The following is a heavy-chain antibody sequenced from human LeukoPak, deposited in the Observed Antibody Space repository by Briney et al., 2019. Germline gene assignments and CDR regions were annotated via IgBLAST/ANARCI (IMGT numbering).Heavy chain of an antibody. J-gene: IGHJ4*02. CDR1: GGSISSYY. CDR2: IYYSGST. Sequence: SGSLSLTCTVSGGSISSYYWSWIRQPPGKGLEWIGYIYYSGSTSYNPSLKSRATISVDTSKNQYSLKLSSVTAADTAVYYCARDLDSSGYPGYWGQGTLVTVS. V-gene: IGHV4-59*01. D-gene: IGHD3-22*01. CDR3: ARDLDSSGYPGY.